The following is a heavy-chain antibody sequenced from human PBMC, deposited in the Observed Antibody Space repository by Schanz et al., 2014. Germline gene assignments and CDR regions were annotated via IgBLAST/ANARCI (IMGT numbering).Heavy chain of an antibody. CDR3: AKGMGYCSGGTCYDYYYYGLDV. CDR1: GFTFRDYY. V-gene: IGHV3-23*04. CDR2: ISGSGGST. D-gene: IGHD2-15*01. Sequence: VQLVESGGGLVKPGGSLRLSCAASGFTFRDYYMSWIRQAPGKGLEWVSAISGSGGSTYYADSVKGRFTISRDNSKNTLYLQMNSLSADDTAVFYCAKGMGYCSGGTCYDYYYYGLDVWGQGTTVTGSS. J-gene: IGHJ6*02.